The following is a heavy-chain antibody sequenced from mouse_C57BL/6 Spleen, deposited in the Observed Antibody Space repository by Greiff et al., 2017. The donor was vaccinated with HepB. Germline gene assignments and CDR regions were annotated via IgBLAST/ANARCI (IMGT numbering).Heavy chain of an antibody. CDR3: ARQVWGYAMDY. CDR2: ISGGGGNT. V-gene: IGHV5-9*01. Sequence: EVKLVESGGGLVKPGGSLKLSCAASGFTFSSYTMSWVRQTPEKRLEWVATISGGGGNTYYPDSVKGRFTISRDNAKNTLYLQMSSLRSEDTALYYCARQVWGYAMDYWGQGTSVTVSS. J-gene: IGHJ4*01. CDR1: GFTFSSYT.